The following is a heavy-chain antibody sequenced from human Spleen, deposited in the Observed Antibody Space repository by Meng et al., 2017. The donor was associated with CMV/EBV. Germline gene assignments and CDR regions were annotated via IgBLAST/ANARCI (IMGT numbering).Heavy chain of an antibody. CDR1: GGSFSGYY. D-gene: IGHD2-15*01. J-gene: IGHJ6*02. Sequence: SETLSLTCAVYGGSFSGYYWSWIRQPPGKGLEWIGYISYSGSTNYSPSLRSRVSLSVDTSKNQFSLELSAVTAADTAIYYCARDRAALGYYYYAMDVWGQGTTVTVSS. CDR3: ARDRAALGYYYYAMDV. CDR2: ISYSGST. V-gene: IGHV4-59*01.